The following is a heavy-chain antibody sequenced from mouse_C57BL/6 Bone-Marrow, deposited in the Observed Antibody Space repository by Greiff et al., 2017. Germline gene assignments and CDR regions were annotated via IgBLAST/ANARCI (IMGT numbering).Heavy chain of an antibody. J-gene: IGHJ4*01. CDR3: ARPGSMIKDYYAMDY. Sequence: EVQVVESGGGLVQPGESLKLSCESNEYEFPSHDMSWVRKTPEKRLELVAAINSDGGSTYYPDTMERRFIISRDNTKKTLYLQMSSLRSEDTALYYCARPGSMIKDYYAMDYWGQGTSVTVSS. D-gene: IGHD2-4*01. CDR1: EYEFPSHD. CDR2: INSDGGST. V-gene: IGHV5-2*01.